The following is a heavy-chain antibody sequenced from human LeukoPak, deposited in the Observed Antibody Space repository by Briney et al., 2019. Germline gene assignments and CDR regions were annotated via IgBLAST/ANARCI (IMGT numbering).Heavy chain of an antibody. CDR2: INPNTGGT. CDR1: GYTFTGYY. CDR3: ARSQYSDFWSGNPKSPYYFDS. V-gene: IGHV1-2*02. Sequence: ASVKVSCKASGYTFTGYYMHWVRQAPGQGLEWMGWINPNTGGTNYAQKFQGRVTVTRDTSIGTAYMELSRLRSDDTAVYYCARSQYSDFWSGNPKSPYYFDSWGQGTLVTVSS. J-gene: IGHJ4*02. D-gene: IGHD3-3*01.